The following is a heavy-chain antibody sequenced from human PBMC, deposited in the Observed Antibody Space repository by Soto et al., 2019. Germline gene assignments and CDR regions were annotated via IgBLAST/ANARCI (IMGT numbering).Heavy chain of an antibody. CDR1: GASISTYY. CDR2: LYYSGST. CDR3: ARQVVGATTYYYGMDV. D-gene: IGHD1-26*01. J-gene: IGHJ6*02. Sequence: SETLSLTCTVSGASISTYYWTWIRQAPGKGLEWIGYLYYSGSTNYNPSLKSRVTISVDTSKNQFSLKLSSVTAADTAVYYCARQVVGATTYYYGMDVWGQGTTVTVS. V-gene: IGHV4-59*08.